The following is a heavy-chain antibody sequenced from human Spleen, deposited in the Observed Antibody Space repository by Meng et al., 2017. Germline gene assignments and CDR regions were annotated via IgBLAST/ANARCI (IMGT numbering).Heavy chain of an antibody. CDR1: GFTFSNAW. J-gene: IGHJ4*01. V-gene: IGHV3-15*01. Sequence: GGSLRLSCAASGFTFSNAWMTWVRQAPGKGLEWMGRMKSNVDGGTVDYAAALTGRFFISRDDAKNMFYLQMNSLKSEDTAVYYCTGHIDYWGHGTLVTVSS. CDR3: TGHIDY. CDR2: MKSNVDGGTV.